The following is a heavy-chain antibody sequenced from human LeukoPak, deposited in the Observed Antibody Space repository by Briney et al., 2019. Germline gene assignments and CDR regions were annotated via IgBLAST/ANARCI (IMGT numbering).Heavy chain of an antibody. CDR1: GVSISSYY. CDR2: IYNRRDT. D-gene: IGHD6-13*01. Sequence: SETLSLTCTVSGVSISSYYWSWIRQPPGKGLEWLGYIYNRRDTNYNPSLKSRVTFSADTSKNQFSLKLSSVTAADTAVYYCARKGPIAATGPDYWGQGTLVTVSS. V-gene: IGHV4-59*01. CDR3: ARKGPIAATGPDY. J-gene: IGHJ4*02.